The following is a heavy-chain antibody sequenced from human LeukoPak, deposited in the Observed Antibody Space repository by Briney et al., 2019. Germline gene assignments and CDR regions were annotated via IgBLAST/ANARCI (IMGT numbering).Heavy chain of an antibody. CDR1: GFTFSKYG. J-gene: IGHJ4*02. D-gene: IGHD2-15*01. CDR2: IWYDGSNK. CDR3: ARDLRYCSVGSCTFYFDY. V-gene: IGHV3-33*01. Sequence: TGGSLRLSCAASGFTFSKYGMHWVPQAPGRGLEWVGVIWYDGSNKNYADSVKGRFTISRDNPKNTLYVQMSSLRAEDTAVYYCARDLRYCSVGSCTFYFDYWGQGTLVTVSS.